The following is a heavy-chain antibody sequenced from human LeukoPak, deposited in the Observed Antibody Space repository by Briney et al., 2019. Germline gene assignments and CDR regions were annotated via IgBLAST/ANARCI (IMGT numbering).Heavy chain of an antibody. CDR2: INHSGST. V-gene: IGHV4-34*01. D-gene: IGHD2-21*01. Sequence: SETLSLTCGVYGGSFSGYYWSWIRQPPGKGLEWIGEINHSGSTNYNPSLKSRVTISVDTSKNQFSLKLSSVTAADTAVYYCARLRFQGVKAFDIWGQGTMVTVSS. CDR1: GGSFSGYY. J-gene: IGHJ3*02. CDR3: ARLRFQGVKAFDI.